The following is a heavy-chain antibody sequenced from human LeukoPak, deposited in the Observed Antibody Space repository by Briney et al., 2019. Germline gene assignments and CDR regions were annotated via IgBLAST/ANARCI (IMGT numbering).Heavy chain of an antibody. Sequence: TGGSLRLSCAASGFTFRNYLMHWVRQAAGKGLVWVSRINSDGSSTTYADSVKGRLTISRDNAKNTLYLQMSSLRAEDTAVYYCVRESSAWELDYWGQGTLVTVSS. D-gene: IGHD6-19*01. J-gene: IGHJ4*02. CDR2: INSDGSST. V-gene: IGHV3-74*01. CDR1: GFTFRNYL. CDR3: VRESSAWELDY.